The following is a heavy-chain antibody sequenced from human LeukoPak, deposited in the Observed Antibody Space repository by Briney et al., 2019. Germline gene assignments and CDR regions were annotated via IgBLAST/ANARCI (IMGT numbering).Heavy chain of an antibody. CDR3: ASGDSSSWYLMGY. Sequence: PGGSLRLSCAASGFTFSSYAMSWVRLAPGKGLEWVSVISGSGGRTYYADSVKGRFTISRDNAKNSLYLQMNSLRAEDTAVYYCASGDSSSWYLMGYWGQGTLVTVSS. CDR1: GFTFSSYA. CDR2: ISGSGGRT. J-gene: IGHJ4*02. V-gene: IGHV3-23*01. D-gene: IGHD6-13*01.